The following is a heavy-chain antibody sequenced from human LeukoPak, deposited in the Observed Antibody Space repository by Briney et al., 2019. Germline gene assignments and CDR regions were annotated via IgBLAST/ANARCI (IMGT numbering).Heavy chain of an antibody. D-gene: IGHD3-22*01. CDR3: TRARLGEYYYDSSGYFDY. CDR2: IRSKAYGGTT. CDR1: GFTFGDYA. V-gene: IGHV3-49*04. J-gene: IGHJ4*02. Sequence: GGSLRLSCTASGFTFGDYAMSWVRQAPGKGLEWVGFIRSKAYGGTTEYAASVKGRFTISRDDSKSIAYLQMNSLKTEDTAVYYCTRARLGEYYYDSSGYFDYWGQGTLVTVSP.